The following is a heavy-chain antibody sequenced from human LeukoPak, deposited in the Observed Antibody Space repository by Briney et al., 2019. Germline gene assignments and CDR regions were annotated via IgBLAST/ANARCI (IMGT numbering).Heavy chain of an antibody. CDR1: GSTFSSYS. CDR3: ARDYWYYGSGSYYWFDP. D-gene: IGHD3-10*01. CDR2: FSSSSSCI. V-gene: IGHV3-21*01. Sequence: GGSLRLSCAASGSTFSSYSMNWVRQAPGKGLEWVSSFSSSSSCIYYADSVKGRFTISRDNAKNSLYLQMNSLRAEDTAVYYCARDYWYYGSGSYYWFDPWGQGTLVTVSS. J-gene: IGHJ5*02.